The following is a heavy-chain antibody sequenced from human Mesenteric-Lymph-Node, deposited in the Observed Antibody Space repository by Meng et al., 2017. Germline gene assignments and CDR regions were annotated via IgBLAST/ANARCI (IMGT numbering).Heavy chain of an antibody. D-gene: IGHD1-14*01. CDR1: GYSRSSINW. CDR2: IYYRGTT. V-gene: IGHV4-28*01. J-gene: IGHJ4*02. CDR3: ARHHHSPTFDY. Sequence: QLQSSCPDLVNPSASLTLTCYVSGYSRSSINWWGWIRQPPGKELEWIWSIYYRGTTYYTSSLKSRVSISVDKSKNQFSLKLSSVTAADTAVYYCARHHHSPTFDYWGQGTLVTVSS.